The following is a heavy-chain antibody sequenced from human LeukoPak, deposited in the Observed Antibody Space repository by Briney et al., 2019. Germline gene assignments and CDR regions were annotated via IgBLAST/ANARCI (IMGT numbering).Heavy chain of an antibody. Sequence: SETLSLTCTVSGGSISSSSYYWIRQPPGKGLEWIGTISYSGITYYNPSFKSRVSISVGTSLNQFSLKVSSVTAADTAVYYCARDSSVTLDGAMDVWGPGTTVTVSS. CDR1: GGSISSSSYY. J-gene: IGHJ6*02. CDR3: ARDSSVTLDGAMDV. CDR2: ISYSGIT. D-gene: IGHD4-17*01. V-gene: IGHV4-39*07.